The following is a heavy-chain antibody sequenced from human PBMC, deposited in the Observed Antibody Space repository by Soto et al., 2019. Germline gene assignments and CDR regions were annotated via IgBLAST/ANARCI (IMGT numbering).Heavy chain of an antibody. D-gene: IGHD2-2*01. J-gene: IGHJ6*02. CDR2: ISHSGST. V-gene: IGHV4-31*03. CDR3: ARDLGREIVPAALSHAFDV. Sequence: QVRLQQSGPGLVKPSQTLSLTCSVSGGSINSGVHYWSWIRQHPAKGLEWIGHISHSGSTYYSPSRKRRLTISRDTSKNQFSLELTSVTAADMAVYYCARDLGREIVPAALSHAFDVWGQGTTVTVSS. CDR1: GGSINSGVHY.